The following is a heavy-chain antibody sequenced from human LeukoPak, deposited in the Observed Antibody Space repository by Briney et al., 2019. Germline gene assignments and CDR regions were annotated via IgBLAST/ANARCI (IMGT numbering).Heavy chain of an antibody. CDR2: IYHSGST. Sequence: SETLSLTCAVSGGSISSGGYSWSWIRQPPGKGLEWIGYIYHSGSTYYNPSLKSRVTISVDRSKNQFSLKLSSVTAADTAVYYCARNDFQTYGDYGAFDIWGQGTMVTVSS. V-gene: IGHV4-30-2*01. D-gene: IGHD4-17*01. CDR1: GGSISSGGYS. CDR3: ARNDFQTYGDYGAFDI. J-gene: IGHJ3*02.